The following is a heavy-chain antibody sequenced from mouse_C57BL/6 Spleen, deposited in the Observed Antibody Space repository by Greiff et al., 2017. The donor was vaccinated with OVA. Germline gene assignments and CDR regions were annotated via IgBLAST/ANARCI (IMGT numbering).Heavy chain of an antibody. V-gene: IGHV1-55*01. CDR3: ARGIYYGNYFDY. CDR1: GYTFTSYW. D-gene: IGHD2-1*01. Sequence: QVQLQQPGAELVKPGASVKMSCKASGYTFTSYWITWVKQRPGQGLEWIGDIYPGSGSTNYNEKFKSKATLTVDTSSSTAYMQLSSLTSEDSAVYYCARGIYYGNYFDYWGQGTTLTVSS. CDR2: IYPGSGST. J-gene: IGHJ2*01.